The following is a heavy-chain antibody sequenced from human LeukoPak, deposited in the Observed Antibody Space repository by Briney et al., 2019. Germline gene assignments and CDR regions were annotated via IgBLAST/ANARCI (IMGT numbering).Heavy chain of an antibody. Sequence: PGGSLRLSCAASGFTFSSYGMHWVRQAPGKGLEWVAFIRYDGSNKYYADSVKGRFTISRDNSKNTLYLQMNSLRAEDTAVYYCARDPTYYLRYGYFDSWGQGTLVTVSS. D-gene: IGHD1-26*01. J-gene: IGHJ4*02. V-gene: IGHV3-30*02. CDR3: ARDPTYYLRYGYFDS. CDR1: GFTFSSYG. CDR2: IRYDGSNK.